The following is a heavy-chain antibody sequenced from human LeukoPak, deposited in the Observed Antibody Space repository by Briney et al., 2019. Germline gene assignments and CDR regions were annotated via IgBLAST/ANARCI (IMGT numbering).Heavy chain of an antibody. CDR2: IYPSDAAI. D-gene: IGHD3-16*01. J-gene: IGHJ4*02. CDR3: ARQGQWGSGTYALYFDF. CDR1: DTSFSSHL. Sequence: GPPLRFSCKVSDTSFSSHLIAGVRQTPGKGLGWRGIIYPSDAAIRYSQSFQGRVTISADKSISTAYLQWSSLKAADTAMYYCARQGQWGSGTYALYFDFWGQGTLVTVSS. V-gene: IGHV5-51*01.